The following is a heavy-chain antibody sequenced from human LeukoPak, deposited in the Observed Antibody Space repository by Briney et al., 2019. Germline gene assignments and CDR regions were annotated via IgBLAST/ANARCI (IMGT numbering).Heavy chain of an antibody. D-gene: IGHD2/OR15-2a*01. Sequence: SETLSLTCAVSGGSIGSLYWTWIRQPPGKGLEWIGYIQNSALYRATIKSSPSLQSRVSLSIDTSKKQVSLTVNSVTAADTALYYCARLTSTFYYSMDVWGPGTAVTVSS. CDR2: IQNSALYRATI. CDR3: ARLTSTFYYSMDV. J-gene: IGHJ6*02. CDR1: GGSIGSLY. V-gene: IGHV4-59*08.